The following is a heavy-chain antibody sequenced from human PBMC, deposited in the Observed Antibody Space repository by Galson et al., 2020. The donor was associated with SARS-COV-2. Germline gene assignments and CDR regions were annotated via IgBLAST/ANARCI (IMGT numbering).Heavy chain of an antibody. J-gene: IGHJ1*01. CDR2: MSGYKRNT. D-gene: IGHD4-17*01. V-gene: IGHV1-18*01. CDR1: GYSYMHYA. Sequence: ASVQVSCKASGYSYMHYAIAWVRQAPGQGLEWMGWMSGYKRNTNYAQKLQDRVTMTTDTSTSTSYMELRSLTSDDTAMYYCARTYDYGDLRLEYGGQGILVTVSA. CDR3: ARTYDYGDLRLEY.